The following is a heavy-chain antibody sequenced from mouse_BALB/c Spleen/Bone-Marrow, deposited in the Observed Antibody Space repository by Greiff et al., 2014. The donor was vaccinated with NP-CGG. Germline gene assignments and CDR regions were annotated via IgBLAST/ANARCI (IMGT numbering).Heavy chain of an antibody. D-gene: IGHD4-1*01. CDR2: IDPEIGNT. CDR3: ARLFGTRDFDY. V-gene: IGHV14-1*02. Sequence: LVESGAELVRPGALVKLSCEASGFNIKDYFMHWVKQRPEQGLEWIGWIDPEIGNTLYDPKFQGKASITADTSSNTAYLQLSSLTSEDTAVYYCARLFGTRDFDYWGQGTTLTVSS. CDR1: GFNIKDYF. J-gene: IGHJ2*01.